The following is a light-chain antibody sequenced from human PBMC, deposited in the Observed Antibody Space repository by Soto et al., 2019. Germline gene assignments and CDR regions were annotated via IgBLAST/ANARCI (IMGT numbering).Light chain of an antibody. CDR1: QSINRW. J-gene: IGKJ1*01. CDR2: DAS. Sequence: DIQMTQSPSTLSASVGDSVTMTCRASQSINRWLAWYQQKPGKAPKLLIRDASTFESGVPSRFSGSGSGTEFTLTSSSRQPDDFATYYCQQYHSYWAFGQGTKVEIK. CDR3: QQYHSYWA. V-gene: IGKV1-5*01.